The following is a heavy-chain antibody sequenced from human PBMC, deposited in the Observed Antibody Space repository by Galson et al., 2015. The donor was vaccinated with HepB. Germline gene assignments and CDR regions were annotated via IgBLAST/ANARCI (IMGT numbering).Heavy chain of an antibody. CDR3: ARVDAGFNLRVYYNGMDI. CDR1: GVGFDTCH. J-gene: IGHJ6*02. CDR2: ISSGSSTI. V-gene: IGHV3-48*04. Sequence: SLRLSCAASGVGFDTCHMNWVRQAPGKGLEWVSYISSGSSTIYYADSVKGRFTISRDNAKNSLYLQMNALRADDTAVYYCARVDAGFNLRVYYNGMDIWGQGTTVTVSS. D-gene: IGHD5/OR15-5a*01.